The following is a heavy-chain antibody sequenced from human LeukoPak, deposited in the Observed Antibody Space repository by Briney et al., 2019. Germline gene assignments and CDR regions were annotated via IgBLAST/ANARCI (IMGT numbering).Heavy chain of an antibody. J-gene: IGHJ6*03. CDR2: IYHSGST. Sequence: SETLSLTCAVSGGSISSSNWWSWVRQPPGKGLEWIGEIYHSGSTYYNPSLKSRVTISVDTSKNQFSLKLSSVTAADTAVYYCARHVIEVASIAAPAYYYYYMDVWGKGTTVTVSS. CDR1: GGSISSSNW. CDR3: ARHVIEVASIAAPAYYYYYMDV. D-gene: IGHD6-6*01. V-gene: IGHV4-4*02.